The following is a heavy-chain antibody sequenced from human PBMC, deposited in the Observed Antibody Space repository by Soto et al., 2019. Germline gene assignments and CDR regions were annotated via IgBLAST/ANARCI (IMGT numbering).Heavy chain of an antibody. V-gene: IGHV4-4*07. CDR2: IFSSGST. J-gene: IGHJ4*02. Sequence: SETLSLTCTVSGGSINTFYWSWVRQPAGKGLERIGRIFSSGSTSFNPSLESRVTISVDTSKNQFSLKLSSVTAADTAVYYCANGGDILTGYLLDYWGQGTLVTV. D-gene: IGHD3-9*01. CDR1: GGSINTFY. CDR3: ANGGDILTGYLLDY.